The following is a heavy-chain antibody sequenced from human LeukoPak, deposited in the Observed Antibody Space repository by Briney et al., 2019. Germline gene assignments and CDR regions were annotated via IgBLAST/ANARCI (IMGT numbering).Heavy chain of an antibody. J-gene: IGHJ2*01. CDR3: ARYLAAGYFDL. D-gene: IGHD6-25*01. CDR1: GGSIVSYY. Sequence: SETLFLTCTVSGGSIVSYYWSWIRQPPGKGLEWIGYIYYTGSTNYNPSLKSRVTISVDTSKNQFSLKLSSVTAADTAVYYCARYLAAGYFDLWGRGTLVTVSS. CDR2: IYYTGST. V-gene: IGHV4-59*08.